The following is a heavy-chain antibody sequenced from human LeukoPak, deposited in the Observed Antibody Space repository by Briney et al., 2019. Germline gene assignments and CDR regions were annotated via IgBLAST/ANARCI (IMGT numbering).Heavy chain of an antibody. J-gene: IGHJ4*02. D-gene: IGHD3-10*02. Sequence: SETLSLTCTVSGGSISPYYWSWIRQPPGKGLEWLGYIYYSGNTDYNPSLKSRVAISVDTSKNQFSLKLSSVTAADTAVYYCARSTGTTMFIDYWGQGTLVTVSS. CDR3: ARSTGTTMFIDY. CDR2: IYYSGNT. V-gene: IGHV4-59*01. CDR1: GGSISPYY.